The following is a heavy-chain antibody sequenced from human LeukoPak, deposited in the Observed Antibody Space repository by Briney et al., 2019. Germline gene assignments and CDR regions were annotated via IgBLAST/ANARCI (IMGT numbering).Heavy chain of an antibody. V-gene: IGHV3-21*01. CDR1: GFTFSSYS. CDR3: ARTVGATRPVDY. D-gene: IGHD1-26*01. Sequence: PGGSLRLSCAASGFTFSSYSMNWVRQAPGKGLEWVSSISSSSSYIYYADSVKGRFTISRDNAKNSLYLQMNSLRADDTAVYYCARTVGATRPVDYWGQGTLVTVSS. J-gene: IGHJ4*02. CDR2: ISSSSSYI.